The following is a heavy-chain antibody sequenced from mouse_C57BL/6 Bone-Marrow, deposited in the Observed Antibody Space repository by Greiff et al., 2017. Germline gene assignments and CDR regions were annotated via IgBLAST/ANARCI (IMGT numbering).Heavy chain of an antibody. Sequence: DVKLQESGAELVKPGASVKLSCTASGFNIKDYYMHWVKQRTEQGLEWIGRIDPEDGETKYAPKFQGKATITAYTSSNTAYLLLSSLTSEDTAVYYCAPYGSSPWFAYWGQGTLVTVSA. D-gene: IGHD1-1*01. CDR1: GFNIKDYY. J-gene: IGHJ3*01. V-gene: IGHV14-2*01. CDR3: APYGSSPWFAY. CDR2: IDPEDGET.